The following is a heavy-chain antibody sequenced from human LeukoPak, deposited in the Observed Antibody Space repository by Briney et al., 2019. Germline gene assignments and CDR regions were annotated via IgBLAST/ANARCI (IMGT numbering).Heavy chain of an antibody. D-gene: IGHD6-13*01. CDR3: ARGQPRQQVAVYYFDS. V-gene: IGHV3-66*01. CDR1: GFTVSDNY. J-gene: IGHJ4*02. CDR2: IYTGGST. Sequence: PGGSLRLSCAASGFTVSDNYVSWVRQAPGKGLEWVSTIYTGGSTYYADSVKGRFTISRDNSKNTLYLQMNSLRAEDTAIYYCARGQPRQQVAVYYFDSWGQGTLVSVSS.